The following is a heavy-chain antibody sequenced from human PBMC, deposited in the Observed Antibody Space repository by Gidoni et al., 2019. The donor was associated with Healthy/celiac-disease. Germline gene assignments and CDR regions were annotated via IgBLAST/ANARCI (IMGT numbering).Heavy chain of an antibody. D-gene: IGHD3-10*01. Sequence: DVHLLESGGGLVQPGGSLRLSCAASGFTFSSYAMSWVRQAPGQGLEWVSAISGSGGSTYYADSVKGRLTISRDNAKNKLYLQMNSLRAEDTAVYYCAKDFGSGSYQFDLDYWGQGTLVTVSS. CDR2: ISGSGGST. CDR1: GFTFSSYA. CDR3: AKDFGSGSYQFDLDY. J-gene: IGHJ4*02. V-gene: IGHV3-23*01.